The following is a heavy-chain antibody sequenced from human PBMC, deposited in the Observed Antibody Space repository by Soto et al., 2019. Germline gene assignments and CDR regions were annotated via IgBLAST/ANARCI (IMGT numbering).Heavy chain of an antibody. CDR3: AKDRDDYRNDVCDY. V-gene: IGHV3-23*01. Sequence: EVQLLESGGGLVQPGGSLRLSCAASGFTFTNYAMTWVRQAPGKGLEWVSISSGSGSGGSTNYADSVKGRFTISRDNSKNTLYLQMNSLRVEDTAVYYCAKDRDDYRNDVCDYGGQGTLVTVSS. D-gene: IGHD4-4*01. CDR2: SSGSGSGGST. J-gene: IGHJ4*02. CDR1: GFTFTNYA.